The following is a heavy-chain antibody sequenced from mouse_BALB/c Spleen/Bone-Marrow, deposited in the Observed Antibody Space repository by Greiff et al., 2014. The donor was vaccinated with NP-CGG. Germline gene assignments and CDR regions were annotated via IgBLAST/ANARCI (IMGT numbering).Heavy chain of an antibody. J-gene: IGHJ4*01. CDR2: IDPENGDT. CDR1: GFNIKDYY. Sequence: VQLKESGAELVRSGASVKLSCTASGFNIKDYYMHWVKQRPEQGLEWIGWIDPENGDTEYAPKFQGKATMTADTSSITAYLQLSSLTSEDTAVYYCNGNYYAMDYWGQGTSVTVSS. CDR3: NGNYYAMDY. V-gene: IGHV14-4*02. D-gene: IGHD2-1*01.